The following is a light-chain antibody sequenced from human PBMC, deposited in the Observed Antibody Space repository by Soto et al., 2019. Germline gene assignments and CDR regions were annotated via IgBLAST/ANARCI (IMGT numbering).Light chain of an antibody. J-gene: IGKJ1*01. CDR3: QQYYSFWT. CDR2: KAS. V-gene: IGKV1-5*03. CDR1: ESISSW. Sequence: DIQMTQSPSTLSASVGDRVTITCRASESISSWLAWYKHKPGKAPNLLIYKASSLESGVPSRFSGSGSGTEFTLTISSLQPDDFATYYCQQYYSFWTFGQGTKVEIK.